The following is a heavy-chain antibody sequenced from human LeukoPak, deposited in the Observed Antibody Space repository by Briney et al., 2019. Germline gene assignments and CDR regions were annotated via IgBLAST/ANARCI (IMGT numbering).Heavy chain of an antibody. J-gene: IGHJ6*02. CDR3: ARDRPTIFGVVMTYGMDV. V-gene: IGHV1-18*01. D-gene: IGHD3-3*01. CDR1: GYTFTSYG. Sequence: ASVKVACKASGYTFTSYGISWVRHAPGQGLEWIGWISAYNGNTNYAQKLQGRVTMTTDTSTSTAYMELRSLRSDDTAVYYCARDRPTIFGVVMTYGMDVWGQGTTVTVSS. CDR2: ISAYNGNT.